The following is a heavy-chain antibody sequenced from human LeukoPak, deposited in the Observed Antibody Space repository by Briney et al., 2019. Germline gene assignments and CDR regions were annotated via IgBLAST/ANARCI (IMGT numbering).Heavy chain of an antibody. Sequence: GGSLRLSCSASGFTFSSYAMHWVRQAPGKGLEYVSVISSNGGSIYYADSVKGRFTISRDNSKNTLYLQMSSLRAEDTAVYYCVKDFSGANYGSGSLFDYWGQGTLVTVSS. J-gene: IGHJ4*02. CDR3: VKDFSGANYGSGSLFDY. D-gene: IGHD3-10*01. CDR2: ISSNGGSI. CDR1: GFTFSSYA. V-gene: IGHV3-64D*06.